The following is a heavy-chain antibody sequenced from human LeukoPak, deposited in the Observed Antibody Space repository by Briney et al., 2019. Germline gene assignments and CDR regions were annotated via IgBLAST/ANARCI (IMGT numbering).Heavy chain of an antibody. D-gene: IGHD3-3*02. V-gene: IGHV3-48*03. CDR1: GFTFSSYE. J-gene: IGHJ4*02. CDR2: ISSSGSTI. Sequence: GGSLRLSCAASGFTFSSYEMNWVRQAPGKGLEWVSYISSSGSTIYYADSVMGRFTISRDNAKNSLYLQMNSLRAEDTAVYYCAKGSEPGHFGGQGTLVTVSS. CDR3: AKGSEPGHF.